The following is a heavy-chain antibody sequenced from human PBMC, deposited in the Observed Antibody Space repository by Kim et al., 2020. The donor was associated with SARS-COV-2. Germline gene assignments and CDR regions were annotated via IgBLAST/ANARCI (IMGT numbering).Heavy chain of an antibody. CDR1: GFTFSQYG. J-gene: IGHJ4*02. V-gene: IGHV3-30*03. D-gene: IGHD6-6*01. Sequence: GGSLRLSCAASGFTFSQYGMYWVRQAPGKGLEWVAFISNDGSKKYYGDAVKGRFIILRDNSKNTLNLQMNSLRTEDTAMYYCVRARLFKSDNSRPAYWGQGTLVTVSS. CDR2: ISNDGSKK. CDR3: VRARLFKSDNSRPAY.